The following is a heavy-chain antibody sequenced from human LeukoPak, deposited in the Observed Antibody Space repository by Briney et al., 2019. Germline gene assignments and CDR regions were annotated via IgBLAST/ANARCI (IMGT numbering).Heavy chain of an antibody. Sequence: GGSLRLSCAASGFTFSSYWMHWVRQAPGKGLVWVSRINSDGSSTYYADSVKGRFTISRDNSKNTLYLQMNSLRAEDTAVYYCARGPIAVAGNGWYNWFDPWGQGTLVTVSS. V-gene: IGHV3-74*01. CDR1: GFTFSSYW. CDR2: INSDGSST. J-gene: IGHJ5*02. CDR3: ARGPIAVAGNGWYNWFDP. D-gene: IGHD6-19*01.